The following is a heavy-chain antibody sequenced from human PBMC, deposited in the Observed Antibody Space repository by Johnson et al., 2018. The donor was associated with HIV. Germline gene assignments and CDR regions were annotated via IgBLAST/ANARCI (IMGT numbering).Heavy chain of an antibody. V-gene: IGHV3-7*01. D-gene: IGHD2-15*01. CDR3: ARDPNSSNCSGVTCYSAAFDI. CDR2: IKQDGGEK. J-gene: IGHJ3*02. Sequence: VQLVESGGGLVQPGESLRLSCAASGFTFSNYWMSWVRQAPGKGLEWVASIKQDGGEKFYVDSVKGRFTISRDNGKDLLYLQMDSLRGEDTAVYYCARDPNSSNCSGVTCYSAAFDIWGQGTMVTVSS. CDR1: GFTFSNYW.